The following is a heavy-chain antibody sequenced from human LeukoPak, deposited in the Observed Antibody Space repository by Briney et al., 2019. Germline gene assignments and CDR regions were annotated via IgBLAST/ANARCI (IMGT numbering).Heavy chain of an antibody. D-gene: IGHD4-17*01. J-gene: IGHJ4*02. V-gene: IGHV3-23*01. CDR1: GFTFSSYA. Sequence: GASLRLSCAASGFTFSSYAMSWVRQAPGKGLEWVSAISGSGGSTNYADSVKGRFTISRDNSKNTLYLQMNSLRAEDTAVYYCAKVGGDYVSDYFDYWGQGTLVTVSS. CDR2: ISGSGGST. CDR3: AKVGGDYVSDYFDY.